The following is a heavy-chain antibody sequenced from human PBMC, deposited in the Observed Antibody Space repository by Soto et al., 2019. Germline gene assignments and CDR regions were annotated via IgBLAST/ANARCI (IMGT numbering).Heavy chain of an antibody. CDR1: GYTFTSYG. J-gene: IGHJ5*02. CDR2: ISPYNGNT. D-gene: IGHD3-22*01. V-gene: IGHV1-18*01. CDR3: ARDSPGSGFKLDP. Sequence: ASVKVSCKTSGYTFTSYGISWVRQAPGQGLEWMGWISPYNGNTNYAQRLQDRVTMTTDTSTSTAYMELRSLRSDDTAVYYCARDSPGSGFKLDPWGQGTLVTVSS.